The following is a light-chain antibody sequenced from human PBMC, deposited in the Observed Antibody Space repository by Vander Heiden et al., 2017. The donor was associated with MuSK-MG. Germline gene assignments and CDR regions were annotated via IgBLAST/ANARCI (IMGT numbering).Light chain of an antibody. CDR3: QQHNNWPPNT. J-gene: IGKJ4*01. CDR2: GAS. V-gene: IGKV3-15*01. CDR1: QSVSSN. Sequence: EIVMTQSPATLSVSPGERATLSCRASQSVSSNLALYQQKHGQTPRHLMYGASTRANGIPARFSGSGSGTEFTLTISSLQSEDFAVYYCQQHNNWPPNTFGGGTKVEIK.